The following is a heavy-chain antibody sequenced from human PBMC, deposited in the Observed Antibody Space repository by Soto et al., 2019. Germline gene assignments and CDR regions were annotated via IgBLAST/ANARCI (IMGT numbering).Heavy chain of an antibody. Sequence: GGSLRLSCVASGFVFIDSSIHWVRQASGKGLEWVGRIRDRAYNYATAYTASVKGRFTISRDDSTNTAYLQMNSLRTEDTAIYYCTRLISAAQDYWGQGTLVTVSS. D-gene: IGHD3-10*01. CDR1: GFVFIDSS. J-gene: IGHJ4*02. CDR2: IRDRAYNYAT. V-gene: IGHV3-73*01. CDR3: TRLISAAQDY.